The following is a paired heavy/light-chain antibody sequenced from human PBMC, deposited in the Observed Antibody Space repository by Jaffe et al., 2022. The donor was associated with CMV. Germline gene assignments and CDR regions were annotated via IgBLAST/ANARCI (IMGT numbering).Light chain of an antibody. V-gene: IGLV2-23*02. CDR1: SSDLGSYNL. J-gene: IGLJ2*01. Sequence: QSALTQPASVSGSPGQSITISCTGTSSDLGSYNLVSWYQQHPGKAPKLMIYEVNKRPSGVSNRFSGSKSGNTASLTISGLQPEDEADYYCCSHAGSITLVFGGGTKLTVL. CDR3: CSHAGSITLV. CDR2: EVN.
Heavy chain of an antibody. CDR3: AKDLYSSGWYVFDH. CDR2: ITGGVGIT. Sequence: EVQLLESGGGLVQPGGSLRLSCAASGFTFSNYAMGWVRQAPGKGLEWVSSITGGVGITYYADSVKGRFTISRDNSKSTLYLQMNSLRAEDTAVYYCAKDLYSSGWYVFDHWGQGTLVTVSS. V-gene: IGHV3-23*01. J-gene: IGHJ5*02. D-gene: IGHD6-19*01. CDR1: GFTFSNYA.